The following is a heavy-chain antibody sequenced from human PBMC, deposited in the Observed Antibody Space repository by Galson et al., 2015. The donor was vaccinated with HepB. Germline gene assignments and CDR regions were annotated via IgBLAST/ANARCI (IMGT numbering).Heavy chain of an antibody. CDR1: GFTFSGSA. Sequence: SLRLSCAASGFTFSGSAMHWVRQASGKGLEWVGRIRSKANSYATAYAASVKGRFTISRDDSKNTAYLQMNSLKTEDTAVYYCTRLPVVAATSPDDYWGQGTLVTVSS. D-gene: IGHD2-15*01. J-gene: IGHJ4*02. CDR2: IRSKANSYAT. CDR3: TRLPVVAATSPDDY. V-gene: IGHV3-73*01.